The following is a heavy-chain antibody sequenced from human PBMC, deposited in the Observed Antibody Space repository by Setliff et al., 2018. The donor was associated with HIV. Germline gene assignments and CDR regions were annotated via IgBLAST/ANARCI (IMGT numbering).Heavy chain of an antibody. CDR1: GGSISGHY. CDR2: IYSSGST. D-gene: IGHD3-10*01. V-gene: IGHV4-4*09. CDR3: ARRIDNSGTFPDKNWFDP. J-gene: IGHJ5*02. Sequence: SETLSLTCTASGGSISGHYWSWIRQPPGRGLEWMGYIYSSGSTNFNPPLQSRVTISVNTSKKQFSLKLSSVIAAETAMYYCARRIDNSGTFPDKNWFDPWGQGSPVTVSS.